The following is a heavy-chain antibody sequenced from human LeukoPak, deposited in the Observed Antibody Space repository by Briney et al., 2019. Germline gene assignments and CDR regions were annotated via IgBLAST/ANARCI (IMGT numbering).Heavy chain of an antibody. J-gene: IGHJ4*02. CDR3: VSGGY. V-gene: IGHV3-7*01. CDR1: GFTFSKYW. D-gene: IGHD3-16*01. Sequence: PGGSLRLSCAASGFTFSKYWMNWVRQAPAKGLEWVANINHDGSEKYYVDSVKGRFTISRDNAKNSLFLQMTSLRADDTAVYYCVSGGYCGQGTLVTVSS. CDR2: INHDGSEK.